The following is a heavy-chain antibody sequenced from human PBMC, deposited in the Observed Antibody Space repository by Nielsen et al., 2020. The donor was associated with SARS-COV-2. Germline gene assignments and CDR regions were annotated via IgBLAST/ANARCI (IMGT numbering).Heavy chain of an antibody. J-gene: IGHJ6*02. Sequence: KVSCKGSGYSFTSYWIGWVRQMPGKGLEWMGNIYPGDSDTRYSPSFQGQVTISADKSISTAYLQWSSLKASDTAMYYCARLHEYCSSTSCYVYGMDVWGQGTTVTVSS. CDR2: IYPGDSDT. CDR3: ARLHEYCSSTSCYVYGMDV. CDR1: GYSFTSYW. V-gene: IGHV5-51*01. D-gene: IGHD2-2*01.